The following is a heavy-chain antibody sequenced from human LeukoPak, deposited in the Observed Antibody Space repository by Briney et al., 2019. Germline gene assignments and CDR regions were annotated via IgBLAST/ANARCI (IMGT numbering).Heavy chain of an antibody. D-gene: IGHD4-17*01. CDR3: ARDLYGDYPWDY. Sequence: GSLILSCAASGFTFSSYSMNWVRQAPGKGLEWVSSISSSSSYIYYADSVKGRFTISRDNAKNSLYLQMNSLRAEDTAVYYCARDLYGDYPWDYWGQGTLVTVSS. J-gene: IGHJ4*02. CDR1: GFTFSSYS. V-gene: IGHV3-21*01. CDR2: ISSSSSYI.